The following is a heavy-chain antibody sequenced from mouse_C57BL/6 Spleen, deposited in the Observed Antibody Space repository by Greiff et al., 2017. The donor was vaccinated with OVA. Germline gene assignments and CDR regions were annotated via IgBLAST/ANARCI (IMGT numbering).Heavy chain of an antibody. CDR3: ASLPTGYFDY. CDR2: IYPGSGST. J-gene: IGHJ2*01. V-gene: IGHV1-55*01. D-gene: IGHD1-1*01. CDR1: GYTFTSYW. Sequence: QVHVKQPGAELVKPGASVKMSCKASGYTFTSYWITWVKQRPGQGLEWIGDIYPGSGSTNYNEKFKSKATLTVDTSSSTAYMQLSSLTSEDSAVYYCASLPTGYFDYWGQGTTLTVSS.